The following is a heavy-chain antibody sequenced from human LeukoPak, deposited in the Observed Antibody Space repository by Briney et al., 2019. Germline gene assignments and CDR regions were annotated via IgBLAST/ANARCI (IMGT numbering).Heavy chain of an antibody. D-gene: IGHD4-23*01. CDR3: ARGVVTPLDV. CDR2: MYYSGST. J-gene: IGHJ6*02. V-gene: IGHV4-59*08. CDR1: GGSISSYY. Sequence: PSETLSLTCTVSGGSISSYYWSWIRQPPGKGPEWIGCMYYSGSTNYNPSLKSRVTISVDTSKNQFSLKLSSVTAADTAVYYCARGVVTPLDVWGQGTTVTVSS.